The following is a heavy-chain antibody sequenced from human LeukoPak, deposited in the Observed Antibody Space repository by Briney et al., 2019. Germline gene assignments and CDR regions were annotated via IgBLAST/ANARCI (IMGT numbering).Heavy chain of an antibody. CDR2: FYPLDSDT. CDR1: GYSFSSSW. D-gene: IGHD6-19*01. V-gene: IGHV5-51*01. Sequence: GESLKISCKGSGYSFSSSWIGWVRQMPGKGLEWMGIFYPLDSDTRYSPSFQGQVTISADKSISTAYLQWSSLKASDTAMYYCARQRSSGWYQDHWGQGTLVTVSS. CDR3: ARQRSSGWYQDH. J-gene: IGHJ4*02.